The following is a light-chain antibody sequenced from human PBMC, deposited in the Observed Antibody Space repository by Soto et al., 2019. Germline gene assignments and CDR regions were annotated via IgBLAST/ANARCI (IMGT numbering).Light chain of an antibody. J-gene: IGKJ1*01. V-gene: IGKV1-5*03. CDR3: QQYNSYS. CDR2: KAS. CDR1: ESIIRW. Sequence: DIQMTQSPSTLSGSVGGRVTITCRASESIIRWLAWYQQKPGKAPKLLIYKASSLESGVPSRFSGSGSGTEFTLTISSLQPDDFATYYCQQYNSYSFGQGTKVDI.